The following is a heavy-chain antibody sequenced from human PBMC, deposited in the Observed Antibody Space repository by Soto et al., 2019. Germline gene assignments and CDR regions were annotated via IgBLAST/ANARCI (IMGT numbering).Heavy chain of an antibody. CDR3: ARVVDGSGSYYFQH. CDR1: GDSISSGGYY. V-gene: IGHV4-31*03. Sequence: QVQLQESGPGLVKPSQTLSLTCTVSGDSISSGGYYWSWIRQHPGKGLDWIGYIYYRGRTYYSPSLKSRVTISVDTSKNQFSLKMSSVTAADTAVYYCARVVDGSGSYYFQHWGQGTLVTVSS. D-gene: IGHD3-10*01. CDR2: IYYRGRT. J-gene: IGHJ1*01.